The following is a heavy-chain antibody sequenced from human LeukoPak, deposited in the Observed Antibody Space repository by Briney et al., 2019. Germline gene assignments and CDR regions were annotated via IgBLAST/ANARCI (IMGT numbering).Heavy chain of an antibody. CDR3: ARDKDEDYDTSGMFQH. J-gene: IGHJ1*01. CDR1: GYTFTKFG. V-gene: IGHV1-18*04. D-gene: IGHD3-22*01. CDR2: ISTYNGNT. Sequence: ASVKVSCKASGYTFTKFGISWVRQAPGQRPEWRGWISTYNGNTNYTQNLQDRATLTTDTSTTTAYMELRSLRSDDTAVYYCARDKDEDYDTSGMFQHWGQGTLVTVSS.